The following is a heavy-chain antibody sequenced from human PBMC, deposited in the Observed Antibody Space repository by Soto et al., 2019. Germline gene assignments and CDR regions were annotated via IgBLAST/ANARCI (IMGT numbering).Heavy chain of an antibody. Sequence: GASVKVSCKASGYTFTSYGISWVRQAPGQGLEWMGWISAYNGNTNYAQKLQGRVTMTTDTSTSTAYMELRSLRSDDTAVYYCARDSAEVVVVAAALDYWGQGTLVTVSS. V-gene: IGHV1-18*01. CDR3: ARDSAEVVVVAAALDY. D-gene: IGHD2-15*01. CDR1: GYTFTSYG. CDR2: ISAYNGNT. J-gene: IGHJ4*02.